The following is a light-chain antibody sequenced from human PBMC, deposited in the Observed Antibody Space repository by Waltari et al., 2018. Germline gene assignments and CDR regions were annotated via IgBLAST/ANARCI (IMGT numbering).Light chain of an antibody. J-gene: IGKJ1*01. CDR1: QGLVYSDGNIY. CDR2: KIS. Sequence: DVVLTQSPLSLPVTLGQPASISCTSSQGLVYSDGNIYLSWFHQRPGQSPRRLIQKISNRTSGVPDRFTGSGSGTDFTLRISRVEAEDVGVYYCMQGTHWPWTFGQGTRVEIK. V-gene: IGKV2-30*01. CDR3: MQGTHWPWT.